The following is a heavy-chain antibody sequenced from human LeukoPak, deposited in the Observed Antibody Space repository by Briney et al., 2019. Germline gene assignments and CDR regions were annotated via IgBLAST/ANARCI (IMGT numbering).Heavy chain of an antibody. J-gene: IGHJ5*02. CDR1: GGTFSSYA. D-gene: IGHD3-22*01. CDR3: ANIDYYYDSSGYPSSGWFDP. Sequence: ASVKVSCKASGGTFSSYAISWVRQAPGQGLEWMGGIIPIFGTANYAQKFQGRVTITADESTSTAYMELSSLRSEDTAVYYCANIDYYYDSSGYPSSGWFDPWGQGTLVTVYS. V-gene: IGHV1-69*13. CDR2: IIPIFGTA.